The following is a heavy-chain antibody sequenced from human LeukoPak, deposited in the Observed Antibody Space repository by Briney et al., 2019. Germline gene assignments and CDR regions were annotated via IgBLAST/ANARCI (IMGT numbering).Heavy chain of an antibody. D-gene: IGHD3-10*01. Sequence: GGSLRLSCAASGFTFSSYAMHWVRQAPGKGLEWVAVISYDGSNKYYADSVKGRFTISRDNSKNTLYLQMNSLRAEDTAVYYCAGARGGFMVRGTGYFDYWGQGTLVTVSS. CDR2: ISYDGSNK. CDR1: GFTFSSYA. J-gene: IGHJ4*02. CDR3: AGARGGFMVRGTGYFDY. V-gene: IGHV3-30-3*01.